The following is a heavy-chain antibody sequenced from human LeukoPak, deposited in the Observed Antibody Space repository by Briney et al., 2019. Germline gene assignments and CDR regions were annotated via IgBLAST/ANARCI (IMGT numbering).Heavy chain of an antibody. V-gene: IGHV4-59*12. CDR1: GDSISGYY. J-gene: IGHJ6*02. CDR2: IYYSGSA. Sequence: SETLSLTCTVSGDSISGYYWSWIRQPPGRGLEWIGYIYYSGSATYNPSLKSRVTISVDTSKNQFSLKLSSVTAADTAVYYCAREDSPPYYGMDVWGQGTTVTVSS. D-gene: IGHD5-18*01. CDR3: AREDSPPYYGMDV.